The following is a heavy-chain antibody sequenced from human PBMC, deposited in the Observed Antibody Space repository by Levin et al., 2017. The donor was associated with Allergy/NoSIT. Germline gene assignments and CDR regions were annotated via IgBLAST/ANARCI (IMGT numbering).Heavy chain of an antibody. CDR1: GFTFSDYY. V-gene: IGHV3-66*01. J-gene: IGHJ4*02. CDR2: IYSGGNT. CDR3: GAGPFDY. Sequence: GGSLRLSCAASGFTFSDYYMSWVRQGPGKGLEWVSVIYSGGNTYYADSVKGRFTIFRDNSKNTVYLQMNSLRAEDTAVYYCGAGPFDYWGQGTLVTVSS.